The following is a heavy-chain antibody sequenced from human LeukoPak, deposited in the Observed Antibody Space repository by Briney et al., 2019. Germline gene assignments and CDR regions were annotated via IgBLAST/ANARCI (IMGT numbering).Heavy chain of an antibody. V-gene: IGHV3-23*01. J-gene: IGHJ6*03. D-gene: IGHD2-15*01. CDR1: GFTFSSHG. CDR3: AKNGDRGAYCSGGTCYPYYYYYMDV. Sequence: GGSLRLSCAASGFTFSSHGMNWVRQAPGKGLEWVSAISSTGGTTYYADSVKGHFTISRDNSKNTVYLQMNSLSAEDTAVYYCAKNGDRGAYCSGGTCYPYYYYYMDVWGKGTTVTISS. CDR2: ISSTGGTT.